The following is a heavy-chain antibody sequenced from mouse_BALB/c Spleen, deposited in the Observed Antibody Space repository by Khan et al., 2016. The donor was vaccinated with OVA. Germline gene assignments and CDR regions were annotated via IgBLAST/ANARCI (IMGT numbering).Heavy chain of an antibody. D-gene: IGHD2-10*01. CDR2: INTYTGEP. J-gene: IGHJ4*01. Sequence: QIQLVQSGPELKKPGETVKISCKASGYTFTNYGMNWVKQSPGKALKWMGWINTYTGEPTYADDFRGRFAFSLETSASTAYLQINNLKNEDTATYFCARPPYFSYTLDHWGQGTSVTVSS. V-gene: IGHV9-3-1*01. CDR1: GYTFTNYG. CDR3: ARPPYFSYTLDH.